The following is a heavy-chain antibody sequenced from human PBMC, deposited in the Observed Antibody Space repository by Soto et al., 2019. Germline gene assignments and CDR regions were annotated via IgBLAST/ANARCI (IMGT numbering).Heavy chain of an antibody. J-gene: IGHJ3*02. CDR3: ARGGGVGVAGSAAFDM. D-gene: IGHD3-3*01. CDR1: GYPVTAYY. V-gene: IGHV1-2*02. CDR2: INPATGAA. Sequence: QLHLVQSGAVVKKPGASVTVSCSASGYPVTAYYMHWVRQAPGRGLEWMGGINPATGAAKYTPTFQGRVTMPRESSTGTVFLELGGLPSEDSAVFYCARGGGVGVAGSAAFDMWGQGTLVTVSS.